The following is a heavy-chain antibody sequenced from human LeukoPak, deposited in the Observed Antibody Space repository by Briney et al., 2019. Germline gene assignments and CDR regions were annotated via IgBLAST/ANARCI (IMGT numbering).Heavy chain of an antibody. D-gene: IGHD3-22*01. CDR2: INQNGSET. Sequence: GGSLRLSCAASGFTFSSYWMTWVRQAPGKGLEWVANINQNGSETYYVDSVKGRSTMSRDNAKNSLYLQMNGLRAADTAVYYCARKKYYYDTSTYGWFDPWGQGTLVTVSS. J-gene: IGHJ5*02. CDR3: ARKKYYYDTSTYGWFDP. V-gene: IGHV3-7*01. CDR1: GFTFSSYW.